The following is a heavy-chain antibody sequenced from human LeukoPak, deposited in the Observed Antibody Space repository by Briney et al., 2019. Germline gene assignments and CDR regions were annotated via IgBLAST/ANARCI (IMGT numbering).Heavy chain of an antibody. CDR3: ASHHYYDSSGLDDYFDY. J-gene: IGHJ4*02. V-gene: IGHV3-23*01. CDR1: GFTLSNYD. D-gene: IGHD3-22*01. Sequence: GGSLRLSCAASGFTLSNYDMNWVRQAPGKGLEWVSAISGSGGSTYYADSVKGRFTISRDNSKNTLYLQMNSLRAEDTAVYYCASHHYYDSSGLDDYFDYWGQGTLVTVSS. CDR2: ISGSGGST.